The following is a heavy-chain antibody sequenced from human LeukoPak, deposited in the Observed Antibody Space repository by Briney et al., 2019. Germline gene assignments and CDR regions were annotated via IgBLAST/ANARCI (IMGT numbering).Heavy chain of an antibody. V-gene: IGHV3-9*01. J-gene: IGHJ3*02. CDR3: VKDLRLDLHLDTFHI. D-gene: IGHD1-7*01. CDR1: GFNLDDFA. Sequence: SLRLSCAASGFNLDDFAMHWVRQAPGKGLEWVASISWDSGSSVYADSVKGRFTISRDNARNSPHLQMHSLRLEDTALYYCVKDLRLDLHLDTFHIWGQGTMVTVS. CDR2: ISWDSGSS.